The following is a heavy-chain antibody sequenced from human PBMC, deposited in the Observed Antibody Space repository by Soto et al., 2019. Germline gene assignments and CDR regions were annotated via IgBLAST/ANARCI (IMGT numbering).Heavy chain of an antibody. CDR3: ARDGYSGRSDGFDI. CDR2: ISYDGNNE. Sequence: QVQLVESGGGVVQPGRSLRLSCAASGFTFSAYTMLWVRQPPGKGLEWVAVISYDGNNERYTDPVKGRFTVSRDNSKSTPYLQMNSLKSEDTAVYYCARDGYSGRSDGFDIWGQGTMVTVSS. J-gene: IGHJ3*02. D-gene: IGHD1-26*01. CDR1: GFTFSAYT. V-gene: IGHV3-30-3*01.